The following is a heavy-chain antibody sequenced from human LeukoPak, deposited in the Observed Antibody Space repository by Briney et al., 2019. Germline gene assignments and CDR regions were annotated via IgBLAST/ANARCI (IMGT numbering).Heavy chain of an antibody. CDR2: ISYDGSNK. CDR3: ARVTAVAAPLTY. D-gene: IGHD6-19*01. J-gene: IGHJ4*02. CDR1: GFTFSSYA. V-gene: IGHV3-30-3*01. Sequence: GSLRLSCAASGFTFSSYAMHWVRQAPGKGLEWVAVISYDGSNKYYEDSVKGRFTISRDNAKNSPYLQMNSLRAEDTAVYYCARVTAVAAPLTYWGQGTLVTVSS.